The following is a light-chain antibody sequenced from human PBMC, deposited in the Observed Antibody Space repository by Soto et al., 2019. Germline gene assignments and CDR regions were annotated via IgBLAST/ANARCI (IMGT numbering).Light chain of an antibody. CDR3: HQYENWPWT. Sequence: EIVMTQSPATLSVSPGERATLSCRASQSVSSNLAWYQQKPGQAPRLLIYGASTRATGIPARFSGSGSGTEYARNSSSLQSEDFAFSSCHQYENWPWTFGQGTKVEIQ. J-gene: IGKJ1*01. CDR2: GAS. CDR1: QSVSSN. V-gene: IGKV3-15*01.